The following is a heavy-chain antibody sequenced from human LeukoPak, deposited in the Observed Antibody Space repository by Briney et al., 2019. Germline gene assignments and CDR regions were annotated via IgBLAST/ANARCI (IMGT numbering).Heavy chain of an antibody. J-gene: IGHJ6*02. CDR1: GCTFTSYG. Sequence: GASVKVSCKASGCTFTSYGISWVRQAPGQGLEWMGWISAYNGNTNYAQKLQGRVTMTTDTSTSTAYMELRSLRSDDTAVYYCARDRYCSSTSCYSFYYYGMDVWGQGTTVTVSS. CDR2: ISAYNGNT. D-gene: IGHD2-2*01. V-gene: IGHV1-18*01. CDR3: ARDRYCSSTSCYSFYYYGMDV.